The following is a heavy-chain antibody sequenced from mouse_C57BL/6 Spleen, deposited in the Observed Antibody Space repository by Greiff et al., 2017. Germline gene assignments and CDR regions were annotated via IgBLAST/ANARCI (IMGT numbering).Heavy chain of an antibody. V-gene: IGHV5-4*01. CDR1: GFTFSSYA. D-gene: IGHD2-2*01. J-gene: IGHJ4*01. Sequence: DVHLVESGGGLVKPGGSLKLSCAASGFTFSSYAMSWVRQTPEKRLEWVATISDGGSYTYYPDNVKGRFTISRDNAKNNLYLQMSHLKSEDTAMYYCARDGSYAMDYWGQGTSVTVSS. CDR3: ARDGSYAMDY. CDR2: ISDGGSYT.